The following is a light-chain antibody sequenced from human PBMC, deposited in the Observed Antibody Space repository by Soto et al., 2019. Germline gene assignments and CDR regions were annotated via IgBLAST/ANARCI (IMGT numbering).Light chain of an antibody. CDR2: GAS. Sequence: EIVMTQSTATLSVSPGERATLSCRASQSLSTNLAWYQQKPGQSPRLLIYGASTRATGVPARFSGSGSGTEFTLTISSLQSEDFAVYYCQQYTNWPPWTFGQGTKVVIK. CDR3: QQYTNWPPWT. J-gene: IGKJ1*01. V-gene: IGKV3-15*01. CDR1: QSLSTN.